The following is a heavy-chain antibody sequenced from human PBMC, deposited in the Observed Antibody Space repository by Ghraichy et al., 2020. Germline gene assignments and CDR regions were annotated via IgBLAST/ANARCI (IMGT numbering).Heavy chain of an antibody. D-gene: IGHD2-2*01. CDR1: GFTFSSYW. CDR3: ARAIVVVPAATLYWYFDL. Sequence: LSLTCAASGFTFSSYWMSWVRQAPGKGLEWVANIKQDGSEKYYVDSVKGRFTISRDNAKNSLYLQMNSLRAEDTAVYYCARAIVVVPAATLYWYFDLWGRGTLVTVSS. V-gene: IGHV3-7*04. J-gene: IGHJ2*01. CDR2: IKQDGSEK.